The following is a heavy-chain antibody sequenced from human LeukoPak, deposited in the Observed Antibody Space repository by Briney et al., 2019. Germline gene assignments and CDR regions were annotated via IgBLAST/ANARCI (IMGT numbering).Heavy chain of an antibody. Sequence: PSETLSLTCAVYGGSFSGYYWSWSRQPPGKGLEWIGEINHSGSTNYNPSLKSRVTISVDTSKNQFSLKLSSVTAADTAVYYCARGSIAEYWGQGTLVTVSS. J-gene: IGHJ4*02. V-gene: IGHV4-34*01. D-gene: IGHD6-6*01. CDR2: INHSGST. CDR3: ARGSIAEY. CDR1: GGSFSGYY.